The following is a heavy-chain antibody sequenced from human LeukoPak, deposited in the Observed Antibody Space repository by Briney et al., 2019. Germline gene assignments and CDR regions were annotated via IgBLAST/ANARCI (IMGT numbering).Heavy chain of an antibody. Sequence: GGSLRLSCAASGFTFSSYEMNWVRQAPGKGLEWVSYISSSGSTIYYADSVKGRFTISRDNAKNSLYLQMNSLRAEDTAVYYCARDGGPGLLWFGEEAFDIWGQGTMVTVSS. J-gene: IGHJ3*02. D-gene: IGHD3-10*01. V-gene: IGHV3-48*03. CDR1: GFTFSSYE. CDR2: ISSSGSTI. CDR3: ARDGGPGLLWFGEEAFDI.